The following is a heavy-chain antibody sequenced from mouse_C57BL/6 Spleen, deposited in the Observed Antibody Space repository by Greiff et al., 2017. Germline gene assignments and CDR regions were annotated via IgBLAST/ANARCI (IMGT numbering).Heavy chain of an antibody. J-gene: IGHJ2*01. CDR3: ARKTAQALLDY. D-gene: IGHD3-2*02. CDR1: GYTFTSYW. V-gene: IGHV1-50*01. CDR2: IDPSDSYT. Sequence: VQLQQPGAELVKPGASVKLSCKASGYTFTSYWMQWVKQRPGQGLDWIGEIDPSDSYTNYNQKFKGKATLTVDTSSSTAYMQLSSLTSEDSAVYDCARKTAQALLDYWGQGTTLTVSS.